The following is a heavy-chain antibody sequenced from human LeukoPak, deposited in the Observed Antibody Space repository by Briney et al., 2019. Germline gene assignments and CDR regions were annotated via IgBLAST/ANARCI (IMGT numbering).Heavy chain of an antibody. V-gene: IGHV3-48*04. CDR1: GFTFSSYA. CDR2: ISSSSSTI. Sequence: GSLRLSCAASGFTFSSYAMSWVRQAPGKGLEWVSYISSSSSTIYYADSVKGRFTISRDNAKNSLYLQMNSLRAEDTAVYYCARDDVGYFDYWGQGTLVTVSS. J-gene: IGHJ4*02. CDR3: ARDDVGYFDY.